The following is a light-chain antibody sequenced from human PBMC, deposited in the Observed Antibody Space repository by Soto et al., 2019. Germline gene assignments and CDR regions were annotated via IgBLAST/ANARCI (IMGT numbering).Light chain of an antibody. CDR1: QSISSW. CDR3: KQYRT. J-gene: IGKJ2*01. Sequence: DIQMTQSPSTLSASVGDRVTITCRASQSISSWLAWYQQKPGKAPKLLIYKASSLESGVPSRFSGSGSGTEFTITISSLQPDDFATYYCKQYRTFGQGTKLEIK. CDR2: KAS. V-gene: IGKV1-5*03.